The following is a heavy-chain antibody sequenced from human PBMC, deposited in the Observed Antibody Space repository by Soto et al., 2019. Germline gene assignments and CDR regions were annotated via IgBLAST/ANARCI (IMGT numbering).Heavy chain of an antibody. V-gene: IGHV3-30*18. CDR2: ISYDGSNK. Sequence: GGSLRLSCAASGFTFSSYGMHWVRQAPGKGLEWVAVISYDGSNKYYADSVKGRFTISRDNSKNTLYLQMNSLRAEDTAVYYCAKGTRSDGDLVDYWGQGTLVTVSS. CDR1: GFTFSSYG. D-gene: IGHD4-17*01. CDR3: AKGTRSDGDLVDY. J-gene: IGHJ4*02.